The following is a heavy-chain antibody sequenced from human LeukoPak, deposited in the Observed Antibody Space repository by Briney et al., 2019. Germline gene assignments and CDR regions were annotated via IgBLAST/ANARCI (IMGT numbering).Heavy chain of an antibody. CDR3: ARYYDFWSGYYTPTGIDP. CDR2: ISAYNDNT. CDR1: GYTFTSYG. J-gene: IGHJ5*02. V-gene: IGHV1-18*01. D-gene: IGHD3-3*01. Sequence: ASVKVSCKASGYTFTSYGISWVRQAPGQGLEWMGWISAYNDNTNYAQKLQGRVTMTTDTSTSTAYMELRSLRSDDTAVYYCARYYDFWSGYYTPTGIDPWGQGTLVTVSS.